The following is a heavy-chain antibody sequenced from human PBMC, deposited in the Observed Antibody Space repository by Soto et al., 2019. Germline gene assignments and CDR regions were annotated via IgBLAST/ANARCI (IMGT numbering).Heavy chain of an antibody. Sequence: PGGSLRLSCAASGFTFSSYAMSWVRQAPGKGLEWVSAISGSGGSTYYADSVKGRFTISRDNSKNTLYLQMNSLRAEDTAVYYCANAIKYYDFWSGYWLPHDYWGQGTLVTVSS. D-gene: IGHD3-3*01. CDR1: GFTFSSYA. CDR3: ANAIKYYDFWSGYWLPHDY. V-gene: IGHV3-23*01. J-gene: IGHJ4*02. CDR2: ISGSGGST.